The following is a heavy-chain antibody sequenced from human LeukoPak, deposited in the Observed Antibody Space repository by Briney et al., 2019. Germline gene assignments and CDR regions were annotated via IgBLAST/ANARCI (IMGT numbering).Heavy chain of an antibody. V-gene: IGHV4-31*03. CDR3: ANYGSGTYRFDP. J-gene: IGHJ5*02. Sequence: SETLSLTCTVSGGSISSGGYYWSWVRQHLGRGLEWIGYINHSGTTYYNPSLKSRVTISADTSKNHFSLMLRSVTAADTAVYYCANYGSGTYRFDPWGQGTLVTVSS. D-gene: IGHD3-10*01. CDR1: GGSISSGGYY. CDR2: INHSGTT.